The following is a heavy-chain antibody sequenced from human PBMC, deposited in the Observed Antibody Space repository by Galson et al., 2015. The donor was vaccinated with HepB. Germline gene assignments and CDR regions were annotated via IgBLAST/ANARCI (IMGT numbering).Heavy chain of an antibody. D-gene: IGHD4-23*01. Sequence: ETLSLTCTVSGGSISSSSCYWGWIRQPPGKGLEWIGSIYYSGSTYYNPSLKSRVTISVDTSKNQFSLKLSSVTAADTAVYYCAGFTVVTWDPDAFDIWGQGTMVTVSS. CDR2: IYYSGST. CDR1: GGSISSSSCY. V-gene: IGHV4-39*01. CDR3: AGFTVVTWDPDAFDI. J-gene: IGHJ3*02.